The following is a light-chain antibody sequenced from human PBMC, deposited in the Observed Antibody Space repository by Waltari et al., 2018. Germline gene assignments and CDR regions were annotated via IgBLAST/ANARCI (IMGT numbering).Light chain of an antibody. CDR3: QQYYTYSLWA. V-gene: IGKV1-5*01. Sequence: DIQMTQSPSTLSASVGDRVTFTCRARESIGTSLAWYPQKSGKAPKLLIYHASTLEGGVPSRFSGSGSGTDFTLTISSLQPDDFATYFCQQYYTYSLWAFGQGTKVETK. CDR2: HAS. CDR1: ESIGTS. J-gene: IGKJ1*01.